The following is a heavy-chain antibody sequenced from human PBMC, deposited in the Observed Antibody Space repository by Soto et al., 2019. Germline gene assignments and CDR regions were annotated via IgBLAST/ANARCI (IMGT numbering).Heavy chain of an antibody. CDR2: INHSGST. D-gene: IGHD5-12*01. CDR1: GGSFSGCY. J-gene: IGHJ4*02. Sequence: SETLSLTCAVYGGSFSGCYWLWIRQPPGKGLEWIGEINHSGSTNYNPSLKSRFTMSVDTSKNQFSLKLISVTAADTAVYYCAREGNLGRWLQPLDYWGQGTLVT. CDR3: AREGNLGRWLQPLDY. V-gene: IGHV4-34*01.